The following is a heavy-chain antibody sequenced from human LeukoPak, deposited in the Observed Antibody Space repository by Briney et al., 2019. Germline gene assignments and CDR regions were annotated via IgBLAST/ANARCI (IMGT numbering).Heavy chain of an antibody. V-gene: IGHV3-30*18. CDR3: AKDVETIIPYYFDY. CDR1: GFTFSHFG. Sequence: PGGSLRLSCAASGFTFSHFGIHWVRQAPGKGLEWVASISYDGSKEYYAESVKGRFTSSRDNSKNRLYLQMNSLRAEDTAFYFCAKDVETIIPYYFDYWGQGTQVTVSS. J-gene: IGHJ4*02. D-gene: IGHD3-10*01. CDR2: ISYDGSKE.